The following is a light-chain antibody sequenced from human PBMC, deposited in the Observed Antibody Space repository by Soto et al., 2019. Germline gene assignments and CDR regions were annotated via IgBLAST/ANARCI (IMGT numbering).Light chain of an antibody. Sequence: ESVLTQSPGTLSLSPGETATLSSRASQSVSSYLAWYQQRPGQAPRLLIYDTSTRAAGIAARFSGSGSGTEFTLTISSLQSEDFAVYYSRQYVHWPPGTFGQGTKVDIK. V-gene: IGKV3-15*01. CDR3: RQYVHWPPGT. CDR2: DTS. CDR1: QSVSSY. J-gene: IGKJ1*01.